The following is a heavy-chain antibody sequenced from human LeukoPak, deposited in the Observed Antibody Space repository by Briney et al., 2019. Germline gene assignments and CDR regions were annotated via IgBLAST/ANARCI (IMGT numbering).Heavy chain of an antibody. CDR1: GFTFSSYG. CDR2: IWYDGSNK. CDR3: ARDLYGRYCSGGSCYSFYYYYGMDV. J-gene: IGHJ6*02. D-gene: IGHD2-15*01. Sequence: GRSLRLSCAASGFTFSSYGMHWVRQAPGKGLEWVAVIWYDGSNKYYADSVKGRFTISRDNSKNTLYLQMNSLRAEDTAVYYCARDLYGRYCSGGSCYSFYYYYGMDVWGQGTTVTVSS. V-gene: IGHV3-33*01.